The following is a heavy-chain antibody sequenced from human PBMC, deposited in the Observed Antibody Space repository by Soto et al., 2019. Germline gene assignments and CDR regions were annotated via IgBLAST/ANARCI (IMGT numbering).Heavy chain of an antibody. CDR3: ARGVDAGVDY. D-gene: IGHD3-9*01. CDR2: MSPNSGST. CDR1: GYTFTTYD. V-gene: IGHV1-8*01. J-gene: IGHJ4*02. Sequence: VHLVQSGAEVTEPGASVKVSCKASGYTFTTYDINWVRQATGHGLEWMGWMSPNSGSTGYAQKFQGRVTMNRDTSKGIAYMELSSLTSEDTAVYYCARGVDAGVDYWGQGALVTVSS.